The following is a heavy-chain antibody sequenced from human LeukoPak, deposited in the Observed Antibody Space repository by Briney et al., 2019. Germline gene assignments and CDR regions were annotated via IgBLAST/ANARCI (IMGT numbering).Heavy chain of an antibody. Sequence: PGGSLRLSCAASGFTFSTYSMNWVRQAPGKGLEWVSTISGSSRYVYFADSVKGRFTISRDNAKNSLYLQMNSLRAEDTAVYYCARDRRPATFDYWGQGTLVTVSS. J-gene: IGHJ4*02. CDR2: ISGSSRYV. D-gene: IGHD1-26*01. CDR3: ARDRRPATFDY. CDR1: GFTFSTYS. V-gene: IGHV3-21*01.